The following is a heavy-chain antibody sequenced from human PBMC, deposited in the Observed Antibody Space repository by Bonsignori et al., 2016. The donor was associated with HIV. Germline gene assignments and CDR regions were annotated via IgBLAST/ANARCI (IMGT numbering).Heavy chain of an antibody. D-gene: IGHD2/OR15-2a*01. CDR2: AHYGGST. CDR3: ARGIKRWQFPXFYYFDF. V-gene: IGHV4-39*07. Sequence: QLEESGPGLVKPLETLSVSCTVSNDSIMSSSHYWVWIRQPPGKVLEWIGGAHYGGSTHYKPSLRGRVTISVDTTRSQISLKLTSLTAADTGVYYCARGIKRWQFPXFYYFDFWGQGALVTVSS. CDR1: NDSIMSSSHY. J-gene: IGHJ4*02.